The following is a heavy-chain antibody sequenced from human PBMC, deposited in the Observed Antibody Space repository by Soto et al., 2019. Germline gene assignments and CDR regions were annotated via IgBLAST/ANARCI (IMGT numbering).Heavy chain of an antibody. CDR3: ARDRQDSSGYYVHYYYYGMAV. Sequence: SVKVSCKASGGTFSSYAISCVRQAPGQGLEWMGGIIPIFGTANYAQKFQGRVTITADESTSTAYMELSSLRSEDTAVYYCARDRQDSSGYYVHYYYYGMAVWGQGTTVTVSS. CDR1: GGTFSSYA. CDR2: IIPIFGTA. J-gene: IGHJ6*02. D-gene: IGHD3-22*01. V-gene: IGHV1-69*13.